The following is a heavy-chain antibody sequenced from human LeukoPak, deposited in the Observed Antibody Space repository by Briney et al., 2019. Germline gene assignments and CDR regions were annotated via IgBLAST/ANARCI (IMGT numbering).Heavy chain of an antibody. CDR1: GFTFSSYA. Sequence: GGSLRLSCAASGFTFSSYAMHWVRQAPGKGLEWVAVISYDGSNNYYADSVKGRFTISRDNSKNTLYLQMNSLRAEDTAVYYCAKELTGWYFDLWGRGTLVTVSS. CDR2: ISYDGSNN. J-gene: IGHJ2*01. V-gene: IGHV3-30*04. CDR3: AKELTGWYFDL. D-gene: IGHD1-14*01.